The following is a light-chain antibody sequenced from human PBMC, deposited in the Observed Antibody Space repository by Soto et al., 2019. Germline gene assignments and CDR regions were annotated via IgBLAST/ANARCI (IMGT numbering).Light chain of an antibody. V-gene: IGKV1-6*02. CDR1: QDISND. CDR2: AAS. CDR3: LQDYSSPIT. Sequence: IQLTQSPSSLSSSVGDRITITCRASQDISNDLGWFQQKPGKAPKLLIYAASILQTGVPSRFSGSGSGSAFSLTITSLQPEDFATYYCLQDYSSPITFGQGTRLEI. J-gene: IGKJ5*01.